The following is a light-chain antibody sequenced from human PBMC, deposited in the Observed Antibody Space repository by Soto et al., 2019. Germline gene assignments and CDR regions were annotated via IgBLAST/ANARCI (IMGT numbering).Light chain of an antibody. CDR2: EGD. CDR1: SSDVGNYNL. Sequence: QSALTQPASVSGSPGQSITISCTGTSSDVGNYNLVSWYQQYPGKAPKLMIYEGDKRPSGVSHRFFGSNSGNTASLTISGLQAEDEADYYCCSFALRSTLIFGGGTKLTVL. V-gene: IGLV2-23*01. CDR3: CSFALRSTLI. J-gene: IGLJ2*01.